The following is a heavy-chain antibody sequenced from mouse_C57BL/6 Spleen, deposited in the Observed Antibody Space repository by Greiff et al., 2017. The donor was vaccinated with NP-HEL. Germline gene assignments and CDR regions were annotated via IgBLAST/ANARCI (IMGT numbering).Heavy chain of an antibody. CDR1: GFNFSDYY. J-gene: IGHJ4*01. CDR3: ARALYDGYSYYAMDY. CDR2: INYDGSST. V-gene: IGHV5-16*01. D-gene: IGHD2-3*01. Sequence: EVNVVESEGGLVQPGSSMKLSCTASGFNFSDYYMAWVRQVPEKGLEWVANINYDGSSTYYLDSLKSRFIISRDNAKNILYLQMSSLKSEDTATYYCARALYDGYSYYAMDYWGQGTSVTVSS.